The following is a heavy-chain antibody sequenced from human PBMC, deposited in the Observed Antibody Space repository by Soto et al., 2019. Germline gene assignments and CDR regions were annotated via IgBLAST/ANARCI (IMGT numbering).Heavy chain of an antibody. Sequence: EVQLVESGGGLVKPGGSLRLSCAASGFTFSNAWMNWVRQAPGKGLEWVGRIKSKTDGGTTDYAAPVKGRFTISREDSKNTLYLQMNSLKTEDTAVYYCTTERSGGSFGGLGFDWGQGTLVTVSS. CDR2: IKSKTDGGTT. V-gene: IGHV3-15*07. D-gene: IGHD3-10*01. CDR3: TTERSGGSFGGLGFD. CDR1: GFTFSNAW. J-gene: IGHJ4*02.